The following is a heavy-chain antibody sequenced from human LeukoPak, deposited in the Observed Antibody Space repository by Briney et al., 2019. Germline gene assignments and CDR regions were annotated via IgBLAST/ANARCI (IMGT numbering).Heavy chain of an antibody. J-gene: IGHJ3*02. CDR2: IYHSGST. D-gene: IGHD3-22*01. CDR3: ARDLDYYDSSGYYYNSAFDI. Sequence: SETLSLTCIVSGYSISSGYYWGWIRQPPGKGLEWIGSIYHSGSTYYNPSLKSRVTISVDTSKNQFSLKLSSVTAADTAVYYCARDLDYYDSSGYYYNSAFDIWGQGTMVTVPS. V-gene: IGHV4-38-2*02. CDR1: GYSISSGYY.